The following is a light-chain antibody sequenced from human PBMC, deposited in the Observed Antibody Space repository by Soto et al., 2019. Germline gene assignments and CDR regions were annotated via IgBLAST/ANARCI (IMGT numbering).Light chain of an antibody. V-gene: IGLV2-23*02. Sequence: QSALTQPASVSGSPGQSITISCTGTSSDVGNYNLVSWYQHHPGKAPKLMIYEVSKRPSGVSNRFSGSKSGDTASLTISGLQAEDEADYHCCSYAGSNYVFGTGTKLTVL. CDR2: EVS. CDR1: SSDVGNYNL. CDR3: CSYAGSNYV. J-gene: IGLJ1*01.